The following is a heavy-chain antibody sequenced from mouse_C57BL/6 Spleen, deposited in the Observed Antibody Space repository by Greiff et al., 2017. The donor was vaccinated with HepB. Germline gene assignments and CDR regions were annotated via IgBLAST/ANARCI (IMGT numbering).Heavy chain of an antibody. J-gene: IGHJ4*01. CDR3: AGYRLYYYAMDY. CDR2: IHPNSGST. D-gene: IGHD1-2*01. CDR1: GYTFTSYW. V-gene: IGHV1-64*01. Sequence: QVHVKQPGAELVKPGASVKLSCKASGYTFTSYWMHWVKQRPGQGLEWIGMIHPNSGSTNYNEKFKSKATLTVDKSSSTAYMQLSSLTSEDSAVYYCAGYRLYYYAMDYWGQGTSVTVSS.